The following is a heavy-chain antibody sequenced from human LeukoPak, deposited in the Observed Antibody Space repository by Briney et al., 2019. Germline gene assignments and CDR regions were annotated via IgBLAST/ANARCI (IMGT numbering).Heavy chain of an antibody. D-gene: IGHD1-26*01. J-gene: IGHJ5*02. Sequence: GASVRFSCRASGYTFTSYYMHWVRQAPGQGLEWMGIINPSSGSTAYAQKFQGRVTMTRDTSTSTVYMELSSLTSEDTAVYYCARDGSSQHTELHNWVGPWGPGTLVTVSS. V-gene: IGHV1-46*01. CDR2: INPSSGST. CDR1: GYTFTSYY. CDR3: ARDGSSQHTELHNWVGP.